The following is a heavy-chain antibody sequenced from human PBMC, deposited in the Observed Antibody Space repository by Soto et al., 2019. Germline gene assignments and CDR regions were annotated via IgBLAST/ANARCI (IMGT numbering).Heavy chain of an antibody. D-gene: IGHD3-16*01. J-gene: IGHJ4*02. V-gene: IGHV3-7*03. CDR2: IKYDGSEK. Sequence: GGSLRLSCGASGFSFSIYWMSWVRQAPEKGLEWVANIKYDGSEKNYVDSVKGRFTISRDNAKNSLYLQLDSLRAEDTAVYYCAVGGHIDYCGPGTLVTVSS. CDR3: AVGGHIDY. CDR1: GFSFSIYW.